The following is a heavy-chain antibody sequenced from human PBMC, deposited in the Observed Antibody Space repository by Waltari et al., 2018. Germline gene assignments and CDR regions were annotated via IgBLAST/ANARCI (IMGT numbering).Heavy chain of an antibody. D-gene: IGHD6-6*01. V-gene: IGHV3-23*04. CDR1: GFRFPSHA. Sequence: EVQLVESGGGLVQPGGSLTLSCAASGFRFPSHAMSWVRQAPGKGLEWVSAINYSGGGTHYADSVKGRFTISRDNSKNTLYLQMNSLRAEDTAIYYCAKREYGNTINYWGQGTLVTVSS. CDR3: AKREYGNTINY. CDR2: INYSGGGT. J-gene: IGHJ4*02.